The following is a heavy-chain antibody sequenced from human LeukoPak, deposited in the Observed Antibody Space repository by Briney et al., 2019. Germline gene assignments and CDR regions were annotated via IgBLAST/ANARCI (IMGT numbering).Heavy chain of an antibody. V-gene: IGHV3-23*01. Sequence: GSLRLSCEASGFTFSRFAMTWVRQAPGKGLEWVSTIGGLGESTNYADSVKGRFTISRDYSKNTLSLQMNSLRAEDTAVYYCAKDRAHDYSNYEVDSWGQGTLVTVPS. D-gene: IGHD4-11*01. CDR3: AKDRAHDYSNYEVDS. CDR1: GFTFSRFA. CDR2: IGGLGEST. J-gene: IGHJ4*02.